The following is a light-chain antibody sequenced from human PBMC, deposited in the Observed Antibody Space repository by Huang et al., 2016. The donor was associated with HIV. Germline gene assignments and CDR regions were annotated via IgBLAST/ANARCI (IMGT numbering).Light chain of an antibody. Sequence: EIVLTQSPATLSLSPGERATLSCRASQSVSSYLAWYQQKPGQAPRLLIYDASNRATGIPARFRGSGSGTDCTLTISSLAPEDLAVYYCQQRSNWPLCTFGQGTKLEIK. CDR2: DAS. V-gene: IGKV3-11*01. CDR3: QQRSNWPLCT. CDR1: QSVSSY. J-gene: IGKJ2*02.